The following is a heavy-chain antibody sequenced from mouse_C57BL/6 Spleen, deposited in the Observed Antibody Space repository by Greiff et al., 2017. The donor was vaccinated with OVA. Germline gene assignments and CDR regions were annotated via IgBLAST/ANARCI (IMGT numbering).Heavy chain of an antibody. CDR2: IYPGSGST. V-gene: IGHV1-55*01. CDR3: ASRYGNYVGWCAY. J-gene: IGHJ3*01. CDR1: GYTFTSYW. Sequence: QVQLQQPGAELVKPGASVKMSCKASGYTFTSYWITWVKQRPGQGLEWIGDIYPGSGSTNYNEKFKSKATLTVDTSSSTAYMQLSSLTSEDSAVYYCASRYGNYVGWCAYWGQGTLVTVSA. D-gene: IGHD2-1*01.